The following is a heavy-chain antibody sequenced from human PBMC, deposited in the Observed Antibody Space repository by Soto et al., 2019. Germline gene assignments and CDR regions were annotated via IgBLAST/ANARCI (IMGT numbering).Heavy chain of an antibody. D-gene: IGHD3-10*02. J-gene: IGHJ6*02. CDR2: IIPTFGRT. V-gene: IGHV1-69*13. CDR1: GDTFSSYA. Sequence: SVKVSCKASGDTFSSYAISWVRQAPGKGLEWMGKIIPTFGRTNYAQKFQGRLTISADDSTSTAYMQMSSLLSDATAVYYCARDPLSSFAMDVWGQGTTVTVSS. CDR3: ARDPLSSFAMDV.